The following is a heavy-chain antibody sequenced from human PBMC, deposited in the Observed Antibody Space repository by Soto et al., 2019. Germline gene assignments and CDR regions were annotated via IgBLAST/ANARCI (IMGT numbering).Heavy chain of an antibody. J-gene: IGHJ4*02. CDR1: GFTFSSYS. V-gene: IGHV3-48*01. CDR2: ISSSSTI. Sequence: EVQLVESGGGLVQPGGSLRLSCAASGFTFSSYSMNWVRQAPGKGLEWVSYISSSSTIYYADSVKGRFTISRDNAKNSLYLQMNSLRAEDTAVYYCATGDRDYWGQGTLVTVSS. CDR3: ATGDRDY. D-gene: IGHD3-10*01.